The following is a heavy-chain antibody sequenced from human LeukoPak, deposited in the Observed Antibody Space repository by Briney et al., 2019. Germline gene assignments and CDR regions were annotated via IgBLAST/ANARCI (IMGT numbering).Heavy chain of an antibody. D-gene: IGHD6-19*01. CDR1: GFTVSSNY. J-gene: IGHJ4*02. Sequence: PGGSLRLSCEASGFTVSSNYMSWVRQAPGKGLEWVSVIYGGGSTYYADSVKGRFTISRDTSKNTLYLQMNSLRAEDTAVYYCASWPVGWYGEDSWGQGTLVTVSS. V-gene: IGHV3-53*01. CDR3: ASWPVGWYGEDS. CDR2: IYGGGST.